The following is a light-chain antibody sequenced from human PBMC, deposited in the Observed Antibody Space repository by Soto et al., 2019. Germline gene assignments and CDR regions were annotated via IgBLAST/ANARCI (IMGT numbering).Light chain of an antibody. CDR1: QTIMTS. V-gene: IGKV1-5*01. CDR2: DAS. J-gene: IGKJ4*01. Sequence: DIQMTQSPSTLSASVGDRVTISCRASQTIMTSLAWYQQKPGKAPKLLIYDASTLESGVPSRFSGSGSGTEFTLTISSLQPPDFASYYCQQYYKYSSFGGGTKVDI. CDR3: QQYYKYSS.